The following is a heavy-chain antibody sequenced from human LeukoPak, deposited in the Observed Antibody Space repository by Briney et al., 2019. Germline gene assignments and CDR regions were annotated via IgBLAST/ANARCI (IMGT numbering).Heavy chain of an antibody. Sequence: GASVKVSCKASGYTFTSYGISWVRQAPGQRLEWMGWISAYNGNTNYAQKLQGRVTMTTDTSTSTAYMELRSVRSDDTAVYYCARETLHNWFDPWGQGTLVTVSS. J-gene: IGHJ5*02. CDR3: ARETLHNWFDP. CDR1: GYTFTSYG. V-gene: IGHV1-18*01. D-gene: IGHD3-16*01. CDR2: ISAYNGNT.